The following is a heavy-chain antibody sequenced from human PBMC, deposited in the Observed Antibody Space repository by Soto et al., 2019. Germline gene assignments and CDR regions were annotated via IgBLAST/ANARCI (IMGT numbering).Heavy chain of an antibody. CDR2: FGGDENYT. V-gene: IGHV3-74*01. J-gene: IGHJ3*02. CDR3: ARDPLYCSSTSCYSDAFDI. D-gene: IGHD2-2*01. Sequence: PGGSLRLSCGASGFSVKRYWMHWVRQAPGKGLVWLSRFGGDENYTDYADSVKGRFTISRDNSKNTLYLQMNSLRAEDTAVYYCARDPLYCSSTSCYSDAFDIWGQGTMVTVSS. CDR1: GFSVKRYW.